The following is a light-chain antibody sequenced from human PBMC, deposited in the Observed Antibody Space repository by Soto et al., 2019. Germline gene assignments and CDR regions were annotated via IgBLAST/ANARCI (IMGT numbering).Light chain of an antibody. CDR3: QNYNSAPIT. V-gene: IGKV1-27*01. J-gene: IGKJ5*01. Sequence: DILMTQSPSSLSASVGDRVTITCRASQGINNYLAWYQQKPGKVPQLLIYASSSLESGVPSRFSGTGSGTDFTLTISSLQPEDVASYFCQNYNSAPITFGQGTRLEMK. CDR2: ASS. CDR1: QGINNY.